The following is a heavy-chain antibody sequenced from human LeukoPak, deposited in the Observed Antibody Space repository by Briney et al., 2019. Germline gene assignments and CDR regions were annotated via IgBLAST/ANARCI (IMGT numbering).Heavy chain of an antibody. CDR2: INSGGSGT. CDR1: GFAFSSNW. V-gene: IGHV3-74*01. Sequence: GGSLRLSCAASGFAFSSNWMHWVRQTPGKGLVWVSRINSGGSGTSYADSVEGRFTISRDSAKNTLYLQMNSLKGEDTAVYYCATSLGPLTEYWGQGTLVTVSS. D-gene: IGHD7-27*01. J-gene: IGHJ4*02. CDR3: ATSLGPLTEY.